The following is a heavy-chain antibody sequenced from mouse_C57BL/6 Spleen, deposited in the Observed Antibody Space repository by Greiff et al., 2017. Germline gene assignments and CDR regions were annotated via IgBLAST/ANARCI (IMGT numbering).Heavy chain of an antibody. J-gene: IGHJ2*01. CDR3: ATGCWDY. V-gene: IGHV1-42*01. CDR1: GYSFTGYD. CDR2: INPSTGGT. Sequence: VQLQQSGPELVKPGASVKISCKASGYSFTGYDMNWVKQSPGKSLEWIGDINPSTGGTTYNQKFKAKATLTVDKSSSTAYMRLKSLTSEDSAVYCCATGCWDYWGQGTLLTVSS. D-gene: IGHD3-2*02.